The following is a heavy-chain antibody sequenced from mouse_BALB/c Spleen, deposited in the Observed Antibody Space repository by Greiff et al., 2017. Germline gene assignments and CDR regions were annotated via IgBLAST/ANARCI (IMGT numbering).Heavy chain of an antibody. V-gene: IGHV1-69*02. CDR1: GYTFTSYW. CDR2: IYPSDSYT. Sequence: DQLQQPGAELVRPGASVKLSCKASGYTFTSYWINWVKQRPGQGLEWIGNIYPSDSYTNYNQKFKDKATLTVDKSSSTAYMQLSSPTSEDSAVYYCAIPYYYGSSLAYWGQGTLVTVSA. D-gene: IGHD1-1*01. CDR3: AIPYYYGSSLAY. J-gene: IGHJ3*01.